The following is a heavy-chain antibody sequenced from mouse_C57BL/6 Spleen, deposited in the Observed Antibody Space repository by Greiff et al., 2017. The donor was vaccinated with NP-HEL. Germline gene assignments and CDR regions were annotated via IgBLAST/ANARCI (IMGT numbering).Heavy chain of an antibody. CDR3: ARFGYDGCAY. CDR2: IDPSDSET. V-gene: IGHV1-52*01. Sequence: VQLQQPGAELVRPGSSVKLSCKASGYTFTSYWMHWVKQRPIQGLEWIGNIDPSDSETHYNQKFKDKATLTVDKSSSTAYMQLSSLTSEDSAVYYCARFGYDGCAYWGQGTLVTVSA. J-gene: IGHJ3*01. D-gene: IGHD2-2*01. CDR1: GYTFTSYW.